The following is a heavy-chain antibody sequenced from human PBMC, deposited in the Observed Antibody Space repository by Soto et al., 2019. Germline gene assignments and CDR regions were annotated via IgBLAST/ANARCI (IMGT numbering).Heavy chain of an antibody. J-gene: IGHJ1*01. Sequence: PSETLSLTCSVSGGSISSSSYFWGWIRQPPGKGLEWIGSIYYSGSTYYNPSLKSRVTVSVDTSKNQFSLRAEDTAVYYCARPQLPPSSGYFQHWGQGALVTVSS. D-gene: IGHD2-2*01. CDR1: GGSISSSSYF. V-gene: IGHV4-39*01. CDR2: IYYSGST. CDR3: ARPQLPPSSGYFQH.